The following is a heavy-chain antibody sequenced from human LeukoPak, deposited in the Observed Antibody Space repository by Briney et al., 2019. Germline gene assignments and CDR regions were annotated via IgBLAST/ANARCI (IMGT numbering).Heavy chain of an antibody. J-gene: IGHJ3*02. CDR2: ISHSGST. V-gene: IGHV4-34*01. CDR1: GESFSGIY. CDR3: ARQGLLSAFDI. Sequence: SETLSLTCAVSGESFSGIYWSWVRQPPGKGLEWIAEISHSGSTNYNPSLKSRVTISVDTSKNQFSLKLSSVTAADTAVYYCARQGLLSAFDIWGQGTMVTVSS. D-gene: IGHD2/OR15-2a*01.